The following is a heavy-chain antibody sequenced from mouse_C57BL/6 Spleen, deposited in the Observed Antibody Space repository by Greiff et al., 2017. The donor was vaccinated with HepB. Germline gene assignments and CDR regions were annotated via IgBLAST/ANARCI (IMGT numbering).Heavy chain of an antibody. Sequence: VQLKESGGGLVKPGGSLKLSCAASGFTFSDYGMHWVRQAPEKGLEWVAYISSGSSTIYYADTVKGRFTISRDNAKNTLFLQMTSLRSEDTAMYYCARDYDYEAWFAYWGQGTLVTVSA. CDR2: ISSGSSTI. J-gene: IGHJ3*01. D-gene: IGHD2-4*01. CDR3: ARDYDYEAWFAY. CDR1: GFTFSDYG. V-gene: IGHV5-17*01.